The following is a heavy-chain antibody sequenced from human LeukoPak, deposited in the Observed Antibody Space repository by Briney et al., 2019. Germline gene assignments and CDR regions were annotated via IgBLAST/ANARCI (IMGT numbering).Heavy chain of an antibody. CDR3: ARGISISGWFDP. V-gene: IGHV4-59*01. Sequence: SETLSLTCGVYGGSFSGYYWSWIRQPPGKGLEWIGYIYYSGSTNYNPSLKSRVTISVDTSKNQFSLKLSSVTAADTAVYYCARGISISGWFDPWGQGTLVTVSS. CDR1: GGSFSGYY. J-gene: IGHJ5*02. CDR2: IYYSGST. D-gene: IGHD2-21*01.